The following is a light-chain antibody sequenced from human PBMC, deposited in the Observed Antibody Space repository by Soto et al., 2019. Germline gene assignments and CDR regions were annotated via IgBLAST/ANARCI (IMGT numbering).Light chain of an antibody. CDR3: QQHYITPIT. J-gene: IGKJ5*01. Sequence: DIVMTQSPDSLAVSLGERATINCKSGQSVLYSSNNKNYLAWYQQKPGQPPKLLIYWASTRESGVPDRFSGSGSGTDFTLTISSLQAEDVAVYYCQQHYITPITFGQGTRLEIK. V-gene: IGKV4-1*01. CDR2: WAS. CDR1: QSVLYSSNNKNY.